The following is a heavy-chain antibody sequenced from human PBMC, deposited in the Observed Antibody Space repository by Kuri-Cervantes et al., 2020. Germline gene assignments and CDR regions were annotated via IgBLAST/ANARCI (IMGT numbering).Heavy chain of an antibody. D-gene: IGHD3-3*01. V-gene: IGHV4-34*01. Sequence: SETLSLTCAVYGGSFSGYYWSWIRQPPGKGLEWIGEINHSGSTNYNPSLKSRVTISVDTSKNQFSLKLSSVTAADTAVYYCARGSAGVVIRLRPVFFDYWGQGTLVTVSS. CDR1: GGSFSGYY. CDR2: INHSGST. J-gene: IGHJ4*02. CDR3: ARGSAGVVIRLRPVFFDY.